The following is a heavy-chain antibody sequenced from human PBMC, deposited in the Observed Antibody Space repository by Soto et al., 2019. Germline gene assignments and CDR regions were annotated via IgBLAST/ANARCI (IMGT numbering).Heavy chain of an antibody. Sequence: PGESLKISCKGSGYSFTSYCIGWVRQMPGKGLEWMGIIYPGDSDTRYSPSFQGQVTISADKSISTAYLQWSSLKASDTAMYYCARPLRYFDWLPDAFDIWGQGTMVTVSS. J-gene: IGHJ3*02. CDR2: IYPGDSDT. D-gene: IGHD3-9*01. CDR3: ARPLRYFDWLPDAFDI. CDR1: GYSFTSYC. V-gene: IGHV5-51*01.